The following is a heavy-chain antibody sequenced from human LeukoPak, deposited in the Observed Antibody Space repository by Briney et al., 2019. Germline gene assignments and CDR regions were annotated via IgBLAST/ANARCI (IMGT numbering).Heavy chain of an antibody. CDR1: GFTFSSYW. J-gene: IGHJ4*02. CDR2: IDTDGSFT. V-gene: IGHV3-74*01. CDR3: IRGTVGAPGNDY. D-gene: IGHD1-26*01. Sequence: GGSLTLSCAASGFTFSSYWMHWVRQAPGKGLVWVSRIDTDGSFTSYADSVRGRFTISRDKAKNTLYLQMSSLRAEDTAVYYCIRGTVGAPGNDYWGQGTLVTVSS.